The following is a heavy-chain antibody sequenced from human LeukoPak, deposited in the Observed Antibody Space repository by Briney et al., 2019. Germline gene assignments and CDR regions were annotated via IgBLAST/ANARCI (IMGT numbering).Heavy chain of an antibody. V-gene: IGHV3-21*01. CDR2: ISGNSNYI. J-gene: IGHJ3*02. CDR1: GFIFSSYT. Sequence: PGGSLRLSCAASGFIFSSYTINWVRQAPGKGLEWVSSISGNSNYIYYADSVKGRFTISRDSAKSSLYLQMNSLRAEDTAVYYCARAVSCTNGACSHDAFHIWGRGTMVTVSS. CDR3: ARAVSCTNGACSHDAFHI. D-gene: IGHD2-8*01.